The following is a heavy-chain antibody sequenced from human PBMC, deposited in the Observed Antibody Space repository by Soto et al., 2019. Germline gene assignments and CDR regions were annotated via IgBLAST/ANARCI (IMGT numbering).Heavy chain of an antibody. V-gene: IGHV4-31*03. CDR3: ARGAYGDPTMLDY. CDR2: IYYSGST. Sequence: PSETLSLTCTVSGGSISSGGYSWSWIRQHPGKGLEWIGYIYYSGSTYYNPSLKSRVTISVDTAKNQFSLKLSSVTAADTAVYYCARGAYGDPTMLDYWGQGTLVTVSS. CDR1: GGSISSGGYS. J-gene: IGHJ4*02. D-gene: IGHD4-17*01.